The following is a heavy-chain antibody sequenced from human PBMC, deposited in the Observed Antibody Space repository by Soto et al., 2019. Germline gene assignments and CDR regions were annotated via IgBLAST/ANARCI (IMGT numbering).Heavy chain of an antibody. D-gene: IGHD4-4*01. V-gene: IGHV3-7*01. CDR1: GFTFSDSW. CDR3: VRGGSNYAS. Sequence: EVQLVESGGGLVQPGGSLRLSCTASGFTFSDSWMTWVRQAPGEGLEWVARIKPDESEKKYADSVKGRFSISRDNAKNSMYLQMDSLSGEDTAVYYCVRGGSNYASWGQGTLVTVSS. J-gene: IGHJ5*02. CDR2: IKPDESEK.